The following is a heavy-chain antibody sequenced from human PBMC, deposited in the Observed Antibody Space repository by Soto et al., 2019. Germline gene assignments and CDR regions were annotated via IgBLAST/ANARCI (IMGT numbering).Heavy chain of an antibody. CDR1: GGSITSNG. Sequence: QVQLQGSGPGLVNPSGTLSLTCAVSGGSITSNGWSWVRQPPGKGLEWIGEIHHSGSFNYNPSLRSRVPISIDKSKNQLSLNLTSVPAADTAVHYCVRNDWYRFYTWGQGTLVTVSS. V-gene: IGHV4-4*02. CDR2: IHHSGSF. D-gene: IGHD3-9*01. CDR3: VRNDWYRFYT. J-gene: IGHJ5*02.